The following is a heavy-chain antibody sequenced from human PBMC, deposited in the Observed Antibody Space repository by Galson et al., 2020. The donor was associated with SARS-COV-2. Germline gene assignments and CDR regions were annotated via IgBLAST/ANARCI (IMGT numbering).Heavy chain of an antibody. Sequence: SETLSLTCTVSGGSVSSGSYYWSWIRQPPGKGLEWIGYIYYSGSTNYNPSLKSRVTISVDTSKNQFSLKLSSVTAADTAVYYCARERREYDILTGYYPKSRRGAFDIWGQGTMVTVSS. CDR1: GGSVSSGSYY. CDR2: IYYSGST. V-gene: IGHV4-61*01. J-gene: IGHJ3*02. CDR3: ARERREYDILTGYYPKSRRGAFDI. D-gene: IGHD3-9*01.